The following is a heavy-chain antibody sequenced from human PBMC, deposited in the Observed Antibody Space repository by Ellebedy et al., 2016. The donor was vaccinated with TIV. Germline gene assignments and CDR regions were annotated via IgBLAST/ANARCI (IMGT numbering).Heavy chain of an antibody. Sequence: GESLKISCAASGFTFSSYFMTWVRQAPGKGLEWVSTISSGGDKTYYADSVKGRFTISRDNSKNTLYVQMNSLRGEDTALYYCAKLYNTAWQFFDYWGQGTLVTVSS. D-gene: IGHD6-19*01. V-gene: IGHV3-23*01. CDR2: ISSGGDKT. J-gene: IGHJ4*02. CDR3: AKLYNTAWQFFDY. CDR1: GFTFSSYF.